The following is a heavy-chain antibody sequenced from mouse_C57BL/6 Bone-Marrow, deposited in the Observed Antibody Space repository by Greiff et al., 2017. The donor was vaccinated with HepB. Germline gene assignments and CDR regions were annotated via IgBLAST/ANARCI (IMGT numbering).Heavy chain of an antibody. V-gene: IGHV3-5*01. CDR2: IYYSGTI. CDR1: GISITTGNYR. J-gene: IGHJ1*03. CDR3: ARERITTVVPYWYFDV. Sequence: DVQLQESGPGLVKPSQTVFLTCTVTGISITTGNYRWSWIRQFPGNKLEWIGYIYYSGTITYNPSLTSRTTITRDTPKNQFFLEMNSLTAEDTATYYCARERITTVVPYWYFDVCGTGTTVTVSS. D-gene: IGHD1-1*01.